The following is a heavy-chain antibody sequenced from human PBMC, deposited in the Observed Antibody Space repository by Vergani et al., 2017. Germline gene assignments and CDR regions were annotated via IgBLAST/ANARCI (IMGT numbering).Heavy chain of an antibody. CDR2: IYYSGST. CDR1: GGSFSGYY. J-gene: IGHJ3*02. Sequence: QVQLQQWGAGLLKPSETLSLTCAVYGGSFSGYYWSWIRQPPGKGLEWIGYIYYSGSTNYNPSLKSRVTISIDTSKNQFSLKLTSVTAADTAVYYCARDIGYCSSTSCLDAFDIWGQGTMVTVSS. V-gene: IGHV4-34*11. CDR3: ARDIGYCSSTSCLDAFDI. D-gene: IGHD2-2*01.